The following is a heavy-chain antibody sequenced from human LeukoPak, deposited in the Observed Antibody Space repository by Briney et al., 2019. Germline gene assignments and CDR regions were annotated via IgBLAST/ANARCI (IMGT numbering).Heavy chain of an antibody. D-gene: IGHD3-10*01. V-gene: IGHV4-39*07. Sequence: SETLSLTCTVSGASISSSSYYWGWIRQPPGKGLEWIGSVYYSGSTYYNPSLKSRVTISVDTPKNQFSLKLSSVTAADTAVYYCARDPGVFGAFDIWGQGTMVTVSS. CDR1: GASISSSSYY. J-gene: IGHJ3*02. CDR3: ARDPGVFGAFDI. CDR2: VYYSGST.